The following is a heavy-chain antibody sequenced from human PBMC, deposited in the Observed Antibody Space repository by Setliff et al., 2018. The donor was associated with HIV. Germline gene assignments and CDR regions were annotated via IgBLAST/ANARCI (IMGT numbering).Heavy chain of an antibody. D-gene: IGHD6-13*01. J-gene: IGHJ4*02. Sequence: SETLSLTCGIYGGSFSDYYWSWIRQPPGKGLEWIGEIDHRGRPKYNPSLNSRVTMSVDTSKNQFSLKLRSVTAADTAVYYCASELQGHSSSWPNYWGQGTLVTVSS. CDR1: GGSFSDYY. V-gene: IGHV4-34*01. CDR2: IDHRGRP. CDR3: ASELQGHSSSWPNY.